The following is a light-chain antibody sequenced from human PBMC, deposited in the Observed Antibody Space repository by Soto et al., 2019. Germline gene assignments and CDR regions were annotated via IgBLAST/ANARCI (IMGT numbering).Light chain of an antibody. J-gene: IGKJ1*01. Sequence: DIQMTQSPSSLSASVGDRVTITCRASQSISNFLNWYQQKPGKAPKLLIYAASSLQGGVPSRFSGSGSGTDFTLTISTLQPEDFATYYCQQSYNTPWTFDQGTKVEIK. CDR2: AAS. CDR1: QSISNF. CDR3: QQSYNTPWT. V-gene: IGKV1-39*01.